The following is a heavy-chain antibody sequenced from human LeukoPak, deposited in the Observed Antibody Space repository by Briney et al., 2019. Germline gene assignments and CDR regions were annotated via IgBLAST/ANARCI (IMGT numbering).Heavy chain of an antibody. CDR1: GGTFSNYA. CDR3: ARGPTSYYYDSSGYYFFSY. Sequence: SVKVSCKASGGTFSNYAISWVRQAPGQGLEWMGGIIPIFGTANYTQKLQGRVTITADESTSTAYMELSSLRSEDTAVYYCARGPTSYYYDSSGYYFFSYWGQGTLVTVSS. CDR2: IIPIFGTA. J-gene: IGHJ4*02. D-gene: IGHD3-22*01. V-gene: IGHV1-69*13.